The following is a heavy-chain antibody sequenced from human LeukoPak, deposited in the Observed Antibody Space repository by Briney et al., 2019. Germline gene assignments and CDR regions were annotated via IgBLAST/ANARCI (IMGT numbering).Heavy chain of an antibody. J-gene: IGHJ3*02. CDR1: GFTFSSYG. CDR2: IRYDGSNK. V-gene: IGHV3-30*02. CDR3: AKENALPIFGVATNPAFDI. D-gene: IGHD3-3*01. Sequence: GGSLRLSCAASGFTFSSYGMHWVRQAPGKGLEWVAFIRYDGSNKYYADSVKGRFTISRDNSKNTLYLQMNSLRAEDTAVYYCAKENALPIFGVATNPAFDIWGQGTMVTVSS.